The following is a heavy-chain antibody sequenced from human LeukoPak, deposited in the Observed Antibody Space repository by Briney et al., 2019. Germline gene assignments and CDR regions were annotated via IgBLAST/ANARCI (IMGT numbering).Heavy chain of an antibody. CDR2: ISGTSAYI. CDR3: ARDTSSRGYTPDY. CDR1: GFTLSSYS. V-gene: IGHV3-21*01. D-gene: IGHD2-2*02. Sequence: GGSLRLSCAASGFTLSSYSMNWVRQAPGKGKEWVAFISGTSAYISYADSVKGRFTISRDNAKNSLYLQMDNLRAEDTAVYYCARDTSSRGYTPDYWGQGTLVTVSS. J-gene: IGHJ4*02.